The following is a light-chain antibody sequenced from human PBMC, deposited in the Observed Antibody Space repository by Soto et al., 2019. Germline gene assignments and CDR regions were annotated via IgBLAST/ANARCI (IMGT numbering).Light chain of an antibody. CDR2: TAY. CDR3: KQSYSTSIT. Sequence: DIQMAQSPSSLSASVGDRVTITCRASRSSSSSLNWYQQKPGKAPKLLISTAYTLQSGVPSRFSASGSGTDFTLTINSLQPEDFATYYCKQSYSTSITFGQGTRLEIK. V-gene: IGKV1-39*01. CDR1: RSSSSS. J-gene: IGKJ5*01.